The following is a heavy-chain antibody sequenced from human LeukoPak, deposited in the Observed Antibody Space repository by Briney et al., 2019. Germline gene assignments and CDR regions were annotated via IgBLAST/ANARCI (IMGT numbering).Heavy chain of an antibody. D-gene: IGHD3-9*01. CDR3: ARVPPLDDILTGYFDY. Sequence: SETLSLTCTVSGGSISSGGYYWSWIRQHPGKGLEWIGYIYYSGSTYYNPSLKSRVTISVDTSKNQFSLKLSSVTAADTAVYYCARVPPLDDILTGYFDYWGQGTLATVSS. CDR1: GGSISSGGYY. J-gene: IGHJ4*02. V-gene: IGHV4-31*03. CDR2: IYYSGST.